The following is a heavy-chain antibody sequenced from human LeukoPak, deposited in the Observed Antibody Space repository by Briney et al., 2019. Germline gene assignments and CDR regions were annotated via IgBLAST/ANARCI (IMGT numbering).Heavy chain of an antibody. D-gene: IGHD3-10*01. V-gene: IGHV3-64D*06. J-gene: IGHJ3*02. CDR1: GLTFSRYA. CDR3: AWELPRTDAFDI. CDR2: ISGNGGST. Sequence: PGGSLRLSCSASGLTFSRYAMHWVRQAPGKGLESVSGISGNGGSTYYADSVKGRFTISRDNSKSTLYLQMSSLRAEDTAVYYCAWELPRTDAFDIWGQGTLVTVSS.